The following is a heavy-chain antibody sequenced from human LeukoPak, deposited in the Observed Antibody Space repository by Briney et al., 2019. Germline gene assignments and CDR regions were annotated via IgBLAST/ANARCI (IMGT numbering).Heavy chain of an antibody. V-gene: IGHV1-18*01. Sequence: GASVKVSCKASGYTFTSYGISWVRQAPGQGLEWMGWISAYNGNTNYAQKLQGRVTMTTGTSTSTAYMELRSLRSDDTAVYYCARDRGIAVAGLVFYYYYGMDVWGQGTTVTVSS. CDR2: ISAYNGNT. J-gene: IGHJ6*02. CDR1: GYTFTSYG. D-gene: IGHD6-19*01. CDR3: ARDRGIAVAGLVFYYYYGMDV.